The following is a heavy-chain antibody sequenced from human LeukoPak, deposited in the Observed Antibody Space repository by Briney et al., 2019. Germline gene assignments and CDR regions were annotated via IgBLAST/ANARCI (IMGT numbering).Heavy chain of an antibody. D-gene: IGHD3-10*01. CDR2: IKTKTDGGTT. CDR3: ATDRPWRGVY. Sequence: MAGGSLRLSCAASGFPFSNAWMNWVRQAPGKGLEWVGRIKTKTDGGTTDYAASVKGRFTISRDDSKNTLYLQMNSLKTDDTAVYYCATDRPWRGVYWGQGTLVTVSS. CDR1: GFPFSNAW. V-gene: IGHV3-15*01. J-gene: IGHJ4*02.